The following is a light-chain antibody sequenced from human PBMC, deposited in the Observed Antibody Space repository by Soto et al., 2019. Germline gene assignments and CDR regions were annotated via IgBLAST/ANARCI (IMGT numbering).Light chain of an antibody. CDR3: CSYAGGSNWV. V-gene: IGLV2-23*01. Sequence: QPVLTQPASVSGSPGQSITISCTGTSSDVGSYNLVSWYQQHPDKAPKLMIYEGSKRPSGVSNRFSGSKSGNMASLTISGLQAEDEADYYCCSYAGGSNWVFGGGTKVTVL. J-gene: IGLJ3*02. CDR2: EGS. CDR1: SSDVGSYNL.